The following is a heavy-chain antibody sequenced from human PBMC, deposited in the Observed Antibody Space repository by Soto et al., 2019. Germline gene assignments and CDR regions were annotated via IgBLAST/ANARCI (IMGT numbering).Heavy chain of an antibody. J-gene: IGHJ6*02. CDR2: ISGSGGST. D-gene: IGHD3-22*01. Sequence: GGSLRLSCAASGFTFSSYAMSWVRQAPGKGLEWVPAISGSGGSTYYADSVKGRFTISRDNSKNTLYLQMNSLRAEDTAVYYCAISNYYDSSGPWGMDVWGQGTTVTVSS. CDR3: AISNYYDSSGPWGMDV. V-gene: IGHV3-23*01. CDR1: GFTFSSYA.